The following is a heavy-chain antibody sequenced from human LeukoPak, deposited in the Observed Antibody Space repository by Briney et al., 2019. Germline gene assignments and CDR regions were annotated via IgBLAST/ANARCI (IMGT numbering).Heavy chain of an antibody. D-gene: IGHD6-19*01. CDR3: ARFSSSGWYFGY. Sequence: ASVKVSCKASGSTFTSYGISWVRQAPGQGLEWMGWISAYNGNTNYAQKLQGRVTMTTDTSTSTAYMELRSLRSDDTAVYYGARFSSSGWYFGYWGQGTLVTVSS. J-gene: IGHJ4*02. V-gene: IGHV1-18*01. CDR1: GSTFTSYG. CDR2: ISAYNGNT.